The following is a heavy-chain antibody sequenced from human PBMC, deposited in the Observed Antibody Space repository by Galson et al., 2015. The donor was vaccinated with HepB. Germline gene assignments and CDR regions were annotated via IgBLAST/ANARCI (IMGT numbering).Heavy chain of an antibody. CDR1: GYSFTSYW. D-gene: IGHD5/OR15-5a*01. J-gene: IGHJ4*02. Sequence: QSGAEVKKPGESLKISCKGSGYSFTSYWIGWVRQMPGKGLEWMGIIYPGDSDTRYSPSFQGQVTISADKSISTAYLQWSSLKASDTAMYYCARVLRSVLGSYPFDYWGQGTLVTVSS. CDR2: IYPGDSDT. V-gene: IGHV5-51*01. CDR3: ARVLRSVLGSYPFDY.